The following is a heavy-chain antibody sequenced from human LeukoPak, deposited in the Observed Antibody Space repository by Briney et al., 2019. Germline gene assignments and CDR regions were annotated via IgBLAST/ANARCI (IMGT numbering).Heavy chain of an antibody. CDR2: TYCRSKWYN. CDR1: GDSVSSNSAA. Sequence: SQTLSLTCAISGDSVSSNSAAWNWIRQSPSRGLEWLGRTYCRSKWYNDYAVSVKSRITINSDTSKNQFSLQLNSVTPEDTAVYYCARGRYSGYDWGFDYFDYWGQGTLVTVSS. CDR3: ARGRYSGYDWGFDYFDY. J-gene: IGHJ4*02. D-gene: IGHD5-12*01. V-gene: IGHV6-1*01.